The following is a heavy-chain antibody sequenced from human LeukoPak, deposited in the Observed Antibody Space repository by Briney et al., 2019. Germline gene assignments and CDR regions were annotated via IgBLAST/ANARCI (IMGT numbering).Heavy chain of an antibody. D-gene: IGHD5-24*01. CDR3: ATGEMATTSFDY. CDR1: GFTFTSYD. CDR2: MNPNSGNT. J-gene: IGHJ4*02. V-gene: IGHV1-8*01. Sequence: ASVKVSCKASGFTFTSYDIIWVRQATGQGLEWMGWMNPNSGNTGYAQKFQGRVTMTRNTSISTAYMELSSLRSEDTAVYYCATGEMATTSFDYWGQGTLVTVSS.